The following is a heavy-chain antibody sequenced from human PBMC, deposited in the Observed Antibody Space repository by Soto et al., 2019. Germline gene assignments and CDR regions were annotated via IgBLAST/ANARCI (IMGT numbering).Heavy chain of an antibody. CDR2: IYYSGST. D-gene: IGHD6-19*01. J-gene: IGHJ6*02. Sequence: SETLSLTCTVSGGSISSGGYYWSWIRQHPGKGLEWIGYIYYSGSTYYNPSLKSRVTISVDTSKDQFSLKLSSVTAADTAVYYCARDFTDSSGPTLGMGVWGQGTTVSVSS. CDR1: GGSISSGGYY. CDR3: ARDFTDSSGPTLGMGV. V-gene: IGHV4-31*03.